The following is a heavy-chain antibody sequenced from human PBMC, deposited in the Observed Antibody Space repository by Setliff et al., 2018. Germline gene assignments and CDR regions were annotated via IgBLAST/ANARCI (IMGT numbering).Heavy chain of an antibody. CDR3: ARAISGWFSAHYYYMDV. V-gene: IGHV4-61*09. J-gene: IGHJ6*03. Sequence: SETLSLTCSVSGGSISSGSDYWTWIRQPAGKGLEWIGHIYTSGSTKYNSSLKSRVSISADTSKNQFSLKLSSVTAADTAVYYCARAISGWFSAHYYYMDVWGKGTTVTVSS. CDR1: GGSISSGSDY. CDR2: IYTSGST. D-gene: IGHD6-19*01.